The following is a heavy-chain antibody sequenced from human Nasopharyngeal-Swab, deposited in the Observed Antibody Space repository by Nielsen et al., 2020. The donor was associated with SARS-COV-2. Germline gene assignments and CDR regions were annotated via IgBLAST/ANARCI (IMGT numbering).Heavy chain of an antibody. D-gene: IGHD5/OR15-5a*01. V-gene: IGHV3-23*01. CDR2: VNGNGADT. CDR3: ALAVYDYIDY. Sequence: GGSLRLSCAASGFTFTSYAMNWVRQAPGKGLEWLSAVNGNGADTYYADSVRGRFTISRDNSKNTLYLQMNSLRAEDTAVYYCALAVYDYIDYWGQGTLVTVSS. J-gene: IGHJ4*02. CDR1: GFTFTSYA.